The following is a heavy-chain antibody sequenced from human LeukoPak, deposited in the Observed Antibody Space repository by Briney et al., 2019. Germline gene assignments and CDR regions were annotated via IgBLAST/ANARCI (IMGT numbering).Heavy chain of an antibody. D-gene: IGHD1-14*01. J-gene: IGHJ5*02. V-gene: IGHV1-18*01. CDR2: ISAYNGKT. Sequence: ASVKVSCKASGYTFSRYGISWVRQAPGQGLEWMGWISAYNGKTNYAQMLQGRVTVTTDTSTSTAYMELRSLRSDDTAVYYCARDQPRRWLDPWGQGTLVTVSS. CDR1: GYTFSRYG. CDR3: ARDQPRRWLDP.